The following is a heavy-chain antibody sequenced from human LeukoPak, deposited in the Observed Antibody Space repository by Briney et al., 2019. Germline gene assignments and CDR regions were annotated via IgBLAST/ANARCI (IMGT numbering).Heavy chain of an antibody. J-gene: IGHJ6*02. CDR3: ARGYSSGRSNYYYYGMDV. D-gene: IGHD6-19*01. V-gene: IGHV4-34*01. CDR1: GGSFSGYY. Sequence: NPSETLSLTCAVYGGSFSGYYWSWIRQPPGKGLEWIGEINHSGSTNYNPSLKSRVTISVDTSKNQFSLKLSSVTAAGTAVYYCARGYSSGRSNYYYYGMDVWGQGTTVTVSS. CDR2: INHSGST.